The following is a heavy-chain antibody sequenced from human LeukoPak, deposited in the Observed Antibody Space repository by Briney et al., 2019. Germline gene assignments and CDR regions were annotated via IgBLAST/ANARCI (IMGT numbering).Heavy chain of an antibody. D-gene: IGHD6-19*01. J-gene: IGHJ4*02. CDR2: ISWNSGSI. V-gene: IGHV3-9*01. Sequence: GGSLRLSCAASGFTFDDYAMHWVRQAPGKGLEWVSGISWNSGSIGYADSVKGRFTISRDNAKNSLYLQMNSLRAEDTALYYCAKAVAGGPTDYWGQGTLVTVSS. CDR1: GFTFDDYA. CDR3: AKAVAGGPTDY.